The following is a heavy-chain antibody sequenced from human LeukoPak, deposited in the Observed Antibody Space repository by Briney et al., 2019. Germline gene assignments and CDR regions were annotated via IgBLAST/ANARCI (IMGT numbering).Heavy chain of an antibody. Sequence: PGGSLSLSCAASGFTVSSYEMNWVRQAPGKGLEWVSYISSSGNTIFYVDSVKGRFTISRDNDKKSLYLQMNSLRAEDTAVYYCAKSGVPLDYWGQGTLVTVSS. CDR2: ISSSGNTI. V-gene: IGHV3-48*03. J-gene: IGHJ4*02. CDR1: GFTVSSYE. CDR3: AKSGVPLDY. D-gene: IGHD5-12*01.